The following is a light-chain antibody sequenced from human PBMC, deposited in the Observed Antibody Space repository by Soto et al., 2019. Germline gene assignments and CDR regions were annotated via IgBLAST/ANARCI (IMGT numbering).Light chain of an antibody. V-gene: IGLV1-47*01. J-gene: IGLJ2*01. Sequence: QSVLTQPPSASGARGQRVTISCSGSNSNIGRDNVYWYQHLPGTTPKLLIYRNNQRPSGVPDRFSGFKSGTSASLAISGLRSEDESDYYCAAWDDSLSGVVFGGGTNLTVL. CDR1: NSNIGRDN. CDR3: AAWDDSLSGVV. CDR2: RNN.